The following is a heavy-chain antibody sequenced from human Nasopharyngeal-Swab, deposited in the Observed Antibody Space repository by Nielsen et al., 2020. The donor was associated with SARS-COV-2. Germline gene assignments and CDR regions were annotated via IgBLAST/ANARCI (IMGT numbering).Heavy chain of an antibody. J-gene: IGHJ4*02. V-gene: IGHV3-48*01. CDR3: ARDKNPTVFDF. Sequence: GSLKISCAASGFTFSDYSMIWVRQAPGKGLEWLAYISHDSRTTVYANSVKGRFTISRDNAKTSLFLQMNSLRAEDTAVYFCARDKNPTVFDFWGQGTLITVSS. D-gene: IGHD1-14*01. CDR1: GFTFSDYS. CDR2: ISHDSRTT.